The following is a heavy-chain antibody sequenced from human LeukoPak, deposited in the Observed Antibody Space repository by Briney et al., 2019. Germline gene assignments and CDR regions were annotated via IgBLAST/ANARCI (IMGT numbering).Heavy chain of an antibody. Sequence: PGGSLRLSCAASGFTFSDYYMSWIRQAPGKGLEWVSYISSSGSTIYYADSVKGRFTISRDNSKNTLYLQMNSLRAEDTAVYYCARERFGSYAFDIWGQGTMVTVSS. J-gene: IGHJ3*02. CDR2: ISSSGSTI. D-gene: IGHD3-10*01. CDR1: GFTFSDYY. CDR3: ARERFGSYAFDI. V-gene: IGHV3-11*04.